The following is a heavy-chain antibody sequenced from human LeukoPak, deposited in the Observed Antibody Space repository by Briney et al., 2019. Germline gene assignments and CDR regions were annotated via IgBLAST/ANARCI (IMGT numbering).Heavy chain of an antibody. D-gene: IGHD1-14*01. J-gene: IGHJ4*02. V-gene: IGHV3-74*01. CDR3: ATKQGGNPAY. CDR1: GLTSSSHW. Sequence: GGSLRLSCAASGLTSSSHWMHWVRQAPGKGLVWVSRITNDGSSTPYADSVKGRFTISRDNAKHMLYLQVNSLRAEDTAVYYCATKQGGNPAYWGQGTLVTVSS. CDR2: ITNDGSST.